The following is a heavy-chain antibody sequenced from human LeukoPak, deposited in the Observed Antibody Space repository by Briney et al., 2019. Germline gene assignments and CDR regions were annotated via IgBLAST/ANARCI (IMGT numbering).Heavy chain of an antibody. CDR3: AKGEIVVVSPGYFDY. CDR1: GFTFSSYA. J-gene: IGHJ4*02. D-gene: IGHD3-22*01. Sequence: PGGSLRLSCAASGFTFSSYAMSWVRQAPGKGLEWVSAISGSGGSTYYADSVKGRFTISRDNSKNTLYLQMNSLRAEDTAVYYCAKGEIVVVSPGYFDYWGQGTLVTVSS. V-gene: IGHV3-23*01. CDR2: ISGSGGST.